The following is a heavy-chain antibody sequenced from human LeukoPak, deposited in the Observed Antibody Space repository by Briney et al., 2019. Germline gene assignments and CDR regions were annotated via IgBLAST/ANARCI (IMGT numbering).Heavy chain of an antibody. D-gene: IGHD2-15*01. Sequence: ASVKVSCKASGYTFTGYYMHWVRQAPGQGLEWMGWINPNSGGTNYAQKFQGRATMTRDTSISTAYMELSRLRSDDTAVYYCARVIYCSGGSCSHYFDYWGQGTLVTVSS. V-gene: IGHV1-2*02. CDR2: INPNSGGT. CDR3: ARVIYCSGGSCSHYFDY. CDR1: GYTFTGYY. J-gene: IGHJ4*02.